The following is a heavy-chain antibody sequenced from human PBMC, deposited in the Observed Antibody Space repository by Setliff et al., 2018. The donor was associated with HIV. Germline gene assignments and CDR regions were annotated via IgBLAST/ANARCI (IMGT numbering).Heavy chain of an antibody. CDR3: ARGRGSSSSWPIDY. CDR1: GGSISSYY. Sequence: SETLSLTCTVSGGSISSYYWSWIRQPPGKGLEWLGHIYNTGSTYHSPSLESRVTISIDTSKNQFSLKLSSVTAADTAVYFCARGRGSSSSWPIDYWGQGTLVTVSS. CDR2: IYNTGST. J-gene: IGHJ4*02. V-gene: IGHV4-59*12. D-gene: IGHD6-13*01.